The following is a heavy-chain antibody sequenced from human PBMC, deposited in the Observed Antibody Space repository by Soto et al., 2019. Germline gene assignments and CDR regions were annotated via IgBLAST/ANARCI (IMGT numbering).Heavy chain of an antibody. CDR3: ARVGGSYRIDY. CDR2: IYYSGST. V-gene: IGHV4-31*03. D-gene: IGHD1-26*01. Sequence: SETLSLTCTVSGGSISSGGYYWSWIRQHPGKGLEWIGYIYYSGSTYYNPSLKSRVTISVDTSKNQFSLKLSSVTAADTAVYYCARVGGSYRIDYWGQGTLVTVSS. CDR1: GGSISSGGYY. J-gene: IGHJ4*02.